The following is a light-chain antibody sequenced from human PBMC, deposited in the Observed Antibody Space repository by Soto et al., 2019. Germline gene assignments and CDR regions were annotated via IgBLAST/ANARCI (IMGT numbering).Light chain of an antibody. Sequence: IQMTQSPSSLPASVGDRVTITCRASQTIRTNLNWYQQKPAQAPKLLIYAASNLRSGVPSRFSGSGSGTDFTLIITSLQPEDFAAYYCQQGYNTPWTFGPGTTVEI. CDR2: AAS. J-gene: IGKJ1*01. CDR1: QTIRTN. V-gene: IGKV1-39*01. CDR3: QQGYNTPWT.